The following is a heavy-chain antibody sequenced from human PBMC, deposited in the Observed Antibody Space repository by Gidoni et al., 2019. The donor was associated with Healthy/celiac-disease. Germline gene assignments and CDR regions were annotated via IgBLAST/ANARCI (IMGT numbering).Heavy chain of an antibody. Sequence: EVQLLESGGCLVQPGGSLRLSCAASGFTFSSHGMTWVRQAPEKGLEWVSSISGSGVSTYYADSVKGRFTISRDNSKNTLYLQMNSLRAEDTAIYFCAKYLSGSYYSDYWGQGTLVTVSS. CDR2: ISGSGVST. V-gene: IGHV3-23*01. CDR3: AKYLSGSYYSDY. CDR1: GFTFSSHG. D-gene: IGHD1-26*01. J-gene: IGHJ4*02.